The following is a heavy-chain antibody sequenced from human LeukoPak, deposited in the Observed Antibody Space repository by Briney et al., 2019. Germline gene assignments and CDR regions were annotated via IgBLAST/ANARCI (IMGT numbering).Heavy chain of an antibody. CDR2: FSSDGSST. CDR3: VKTLKYYGSGRGLFDS. D-gene: IGHD3-10*01. J-gene: IGHJ4*02. V-gene: IGHV3-64D*06. Sequence: GGSLRLSCAASGFTFSVSDVHWVRQAPGKGLEYVSAFSSDGSSTFYADSVKGRFTISRDNSKNMLYLQMSSLRADDTAVYYCVKTLKYYGSGRGLFDSWGQGTLVTVSS. CDR1: GFTFSVSD.